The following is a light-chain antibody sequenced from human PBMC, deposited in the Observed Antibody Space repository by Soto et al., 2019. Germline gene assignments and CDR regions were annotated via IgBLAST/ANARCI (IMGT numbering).Light chain of an antibody. CDR3: ASWDDSLNGPV. CDR2: SDY. V-gene: IGLV1-44*01. Sequence: QLVLTHPPSASGTPGQRVTITCSGSSSNIGSNAVNWYQQLPGTAPKLLIYSDYQRPSGVPDRFSGSKSGTSASLAISGLQSEDEAAYYCASWDDSLNGPVFGGGTKVTVL. CDR1: SSNIGSNA. J-gene: IGLJ2*01.